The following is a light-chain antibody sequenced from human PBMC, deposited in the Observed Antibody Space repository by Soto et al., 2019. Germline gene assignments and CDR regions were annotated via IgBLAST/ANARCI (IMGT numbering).Light chain of an antibody. CDR3: QKFNNYPLT. CDR1: QDIHVF. V-gene: IGKV1-9*01. CDR2: SAS. Sequence: DIQLTQSPSFLSASEGARATITCRASQDIHVFLAGYQHKPGKAPRLLIDSASTLQSGVPSRFSGSRSGTEFTLTISSLQPEDIATYYCQKFNNYPLTFGPGTKVDIK. J-gene: IGKJ3*01.